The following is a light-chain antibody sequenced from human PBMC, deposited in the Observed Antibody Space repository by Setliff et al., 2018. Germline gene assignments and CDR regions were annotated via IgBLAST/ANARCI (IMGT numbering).Light chain of an antibody. CDR1: SRDIGAYNS. CDR3: CSYAASYNPYV. J-gene: IGLJ1*01. V-gene: IGLV2-8*01. CDR2: EVT. Sequence: QSVLAQPPSASGSPGQSLTISCTGTSRDIGAYNSVSWYQQHPGKAPKLLIYEVTKRPSGVPDRFSGSKSGNTASLTVSGHQADDEADYFCCSYAASYNPYVFGTGTKVTVL.